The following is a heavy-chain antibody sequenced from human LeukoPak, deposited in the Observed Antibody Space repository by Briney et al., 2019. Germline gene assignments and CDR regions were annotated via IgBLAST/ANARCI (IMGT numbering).Heavy chain of an antibody. D-gene: IGHD3-16*01. CDR1: GGSFSGYY. CDR2: INQIGNT. V-gene: IGHV4-34*01. Sequence: SETLSLTCYLYGGSFSGYYWSWIRQSPGKGLEWIGEINQIGNTNYIPSLKSRLTISIDTSNNQFSLNLTSVTAADTGVYYCARIRRPLRGYFDHWGQGTLVT. J-gene: IGHJ4*02. CDR3: ARIRRPLRGYFDH.